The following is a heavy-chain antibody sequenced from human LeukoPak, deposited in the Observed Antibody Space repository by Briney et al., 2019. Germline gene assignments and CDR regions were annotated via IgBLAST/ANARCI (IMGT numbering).Heavy chain of an antibody. CDR2: MNPNSGNT. V-gene: IGHV1-8*03. D-gene: IGHD2-2*01. CDR3: ARGPGYCSSISCPYYFDS. J-gene: IGHJ4*02. Sequence: EASVKVSCKASGYSLTRYDINWVRQATGQGLEWMGWMNPNSGNTGYAQKFQGRVTITKNTSISTAYMELSSLRSDDTAVYYCARGPGYCSSISCPYYFDSWGQGTLVTVSS. CDR1: GYSLTRYD.